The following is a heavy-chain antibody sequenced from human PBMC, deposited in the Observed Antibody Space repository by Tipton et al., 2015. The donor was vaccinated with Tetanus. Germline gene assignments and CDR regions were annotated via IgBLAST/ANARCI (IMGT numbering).Heavy chain of an antibody. Sequence: TLSLTCTVSGGSISGYYWTWMRQPPGKGLEWLGYIYYRGETNYNPSVSSRLTISLDTSKNQFSLRLSSVTAADTAVYFCARHPPPYCYGSGSYLDYWGQGTPVTVSS. CDR2: IYYRGET. V-gene: IGHV4-59*08. J-gene: IGHJ4*02. CDR3: ARHPPPYCYGSGSYLDY. D-gene: IGHD3-10*01. CDR1: GGSISGYY.